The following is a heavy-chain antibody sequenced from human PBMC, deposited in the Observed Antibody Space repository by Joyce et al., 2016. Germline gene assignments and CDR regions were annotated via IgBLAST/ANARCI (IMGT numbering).Heavy chain of an antibody. CDR2: INPSSGGT. CDR1: GYTFPGYY. CDR3: ARGGGGYHDAFDI. D-gene: IGHD2-15*01. J-gene: IGHJ3*02. Sequence: QEQLVQSGAEVKKPGASVKVSCKASGYTFPGYYMHWVRQAAGQGLEWMGRINPSSGGTNYAQKFQGRVTMTTDMSLSTAYMEVSSLTPDDTVVYYCARGGGGYHDAFDIWGQGTMVIVSS. V-gene: IGHV1-2*05.